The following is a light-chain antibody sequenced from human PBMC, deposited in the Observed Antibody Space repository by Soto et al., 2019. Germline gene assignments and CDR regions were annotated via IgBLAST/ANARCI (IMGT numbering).Light chain of an antibody. V-gene: IGKV4-1*01. CDR1: QSVLFTSTNKNY. J-gene: IGKJ2*01. Sequence: DIVMTQSPESLAVSVGETVTIKCKSSQSVLFTSTNKNYLVWYQQKQGQPPRLLMFWASTRESGGPDRFSGKGSGTDFTLSIKNLQADDVAGYYCQQHCSLPHTFGQGTKLEIK. CDR3: QQHCSLPHT. CDR2: WAS.